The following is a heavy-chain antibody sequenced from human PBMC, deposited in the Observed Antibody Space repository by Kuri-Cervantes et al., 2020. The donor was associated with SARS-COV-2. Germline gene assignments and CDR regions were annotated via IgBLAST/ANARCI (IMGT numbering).Heavy chain of an antibody. Sequence: SGPTLVKPTEALTLTCTVSGFSLSNARMGVSWIRQPPGKALEWLAHIFSNDENSYSTSLKSRLTISKDTSISQVVLTMTNMDPVDTATYYRARIGSSWYLHSPWFDPWGQGTLVTVSS. D-gene: IGHD6-13*01. J-gene: IGHJ5*02. CDR2: IFSNDEN. CDR3: ARIGSSWYLHSPWFDP. CDR1: GFSLSNARMG. V-gene: IGHV2-26*01.